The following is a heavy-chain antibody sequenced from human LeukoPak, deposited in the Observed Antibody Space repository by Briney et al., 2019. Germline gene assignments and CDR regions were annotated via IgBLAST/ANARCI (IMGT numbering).Heavy chain of an antibody. Sequence: GGSLRLSCAASGFTFSSYWMSWVRQAPGKGLEWVANIKQDGSEKYYVDSVKGRFTISRDNAKNSLYLQMNSLRAEDTALYYCAKDAYGSGTYYDYWGQGTLVTVSS. CDR1: GFTFSSYW. V-gene: IGHV3-7*03. D-gene: IGHD3-10*01. CDR2: IKQDGSEK. J-gene: IGHJ4*02. CDR3: AKDAYGSGTYYDY.